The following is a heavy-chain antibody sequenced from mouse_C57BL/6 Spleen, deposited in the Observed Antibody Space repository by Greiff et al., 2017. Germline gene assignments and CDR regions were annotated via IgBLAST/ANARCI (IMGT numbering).Heavy chain of an antibody. CDR2: ISDGGSYT. Sequence: VQLQQSGGGLVKPGGSLKLSCAASGFTFSSYAMSWVRQTPEKRLEWVATISDGGSYTYYPDNVKGRFTISRDNAKNNLYLQMSHLKSEDTAMYYCARGNYYGTEYYFDYWGQGTTLTVSS. CDR1: GFTFSSYA. V-gene: IGHV5-4*01. CDR3: ARGNYYGTEYYFDY. D-gene: IGHD1-1*01. J-gene: IGHJ2*01.